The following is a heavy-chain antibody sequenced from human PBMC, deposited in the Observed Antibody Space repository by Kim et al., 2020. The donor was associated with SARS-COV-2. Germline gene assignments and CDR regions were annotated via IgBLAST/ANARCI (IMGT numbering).Heavy chain of an antibody. J-gene: IGHJ3*02. CDR3: ARARSHAGAFDI. D-gene: IGHD1-26*01. CDR1: WFTVSSNY. CDR2: IYSGGST. V-gene: IGHV3-53*01. Sequence: GGSLRLSCAASWFTVSSNYMSWVRQAPGKGLEWVSVIYSGGSTYYADSVKGRFTISRDNSKNTLYLQMNSLRAEDTAVYYCARARSHAGAFDIWGQGTMVTVSS.